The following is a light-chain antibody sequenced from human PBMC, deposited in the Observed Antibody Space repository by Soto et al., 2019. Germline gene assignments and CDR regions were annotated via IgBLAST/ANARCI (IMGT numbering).Light chain of an antibody. J-gene: IGLJ1*01. Sequence: QTVVTQEPSFSVSPGRTVTLTCGLSSGSVSTSYYPSWYQQTPGQPPRTLIYNTNTRSSGVPDRFSGSILGNKAALTITGAQADDESDYYCVLYMGSGISVFGTGTKLTVL. CDR2: NTN. CDR3: VLYMGSGISV. CDR1: SGSVSTSYY. V-gene: IGLV8-61*01.